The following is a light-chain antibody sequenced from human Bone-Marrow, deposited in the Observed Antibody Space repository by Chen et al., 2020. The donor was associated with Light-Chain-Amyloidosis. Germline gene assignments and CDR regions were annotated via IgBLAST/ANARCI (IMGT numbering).Light chain of an antibody. V-gene: IGLV2-14*01. CDR2: AVS. J-gene: IGLJ1*01. Sequence: QSALTQPASVSGSPGQSITISCTGTSGDVGTYTYVSLSQQHPDKAPKVMIYAVSNRPSGVSNRFSGSKSGNTASLTISGLQAEDEADYYCRSFTSSSSYVFGPGTKVTVL. CDR1: SGDVGTYTY. CDR3: RSFTSSSSYV.